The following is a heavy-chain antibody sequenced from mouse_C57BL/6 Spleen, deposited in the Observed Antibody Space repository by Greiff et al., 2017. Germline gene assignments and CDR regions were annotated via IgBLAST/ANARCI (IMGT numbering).Heavy chain of an antibody. CDR1: GYAFSSYW. CDR3: ARGATVVGYFDY. J-gene: IGHJ2*01. Sequence: VQLQESGAELVKPGASVKISCKASGYAFSSYWMNWVKQRPGKGLEWIGQIYPGDGDTNYNGKFKGKATLTADKSSSTAYMQLSSLTSEDSAVYVCARGATVVGYFDYWGQGTTLTVSS. D-gene: IGHD1-1*01. V-gene: IGHV1-80*01. CDR2: IYPGDGDT.